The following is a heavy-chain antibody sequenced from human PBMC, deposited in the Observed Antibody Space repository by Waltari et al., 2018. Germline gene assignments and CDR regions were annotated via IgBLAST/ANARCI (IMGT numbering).Heavy chain of an antibody. V-gene: IGHV4-34*01. J-gene: IGHJ4*02. CDR1: GGSFSGYY. Sequence: QVQLQQWGAGLLKPSETLSLTCAVYGGSFSGYYWSWIRQPPGKGLEWIGEINHSGSTNYNPSLKSRVTISVDTSKNQFSLKLSSVTAADTAVYYCASRYCGGDCYIDYWGQGTLVTVSS. D-gene: IGHD2-21*01. CDR2: INHSGST. CDR3: ASRYCGGDCYIDY.